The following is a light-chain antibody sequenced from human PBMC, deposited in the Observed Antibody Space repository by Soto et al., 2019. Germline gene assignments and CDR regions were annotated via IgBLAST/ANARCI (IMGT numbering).Light chain of an antibody. V-gene: IGKV1-5*03. Sequence: DIQMTQSPSTLSASVGDRVTITCRASQSIDTWLAWHQQKPGQAPKLLISKASSLESGVPSRFSGSGSGTEFTLTISSLQPDDSATYYGQQYNSYRAFGQGTKVEI. CDR2: KAS. CDR3: QQYNSYRA. CDR1: QSIDTW. J-gene: IGKJ1*01.